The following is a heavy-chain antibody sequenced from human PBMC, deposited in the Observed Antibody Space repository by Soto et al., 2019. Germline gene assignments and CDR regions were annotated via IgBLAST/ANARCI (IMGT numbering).Heavy chain of an antibody. D-gene: IGHD2-21*02. CDR3: ATEELCGADCYFFKH. Sequence: GGSLRLSCAVSGSNLRNYEMNWVRQVPGKGLEWISKISGSNNNIYYADSVQGRFTISRDDANNVLFLQMNSLRAEDTATYHCATEELCGADCYFFKHWGQGTLVTVSS. CDR1: GSNLRNYE. CDR2: ISGSNNNI. J-gene: IGHJ4*02. V-gene: IGHV3-48*03.